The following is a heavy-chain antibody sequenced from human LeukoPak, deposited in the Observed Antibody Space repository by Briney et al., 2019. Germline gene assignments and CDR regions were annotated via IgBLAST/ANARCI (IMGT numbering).Heavy chain of an antibody. Sequence: WETLSLTCTVSGGSISSNYWSWLRQPAGKGLGWLGRIYTSGSTNYNPSLKSRVTMSVDTSKNQFSLKLSYVTAADTSLYHCAIQAVVDANIYYFDYWGQGPLVPVSS. CDR3: AIQAVVDANIYYFDY. CDR1: GGSISSNY. J-gene: IGHJ4*02. D-gene: IGHD2-15*01. CDR2: IYTSGST. V-gene: IGHV4-4*07.